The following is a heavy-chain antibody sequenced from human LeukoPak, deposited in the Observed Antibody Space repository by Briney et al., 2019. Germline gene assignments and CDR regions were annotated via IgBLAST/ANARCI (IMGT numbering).Heavy chain of an antibody. D-gene: IGHD2-2*01. CDR2: IKEDGSEK. CDR3: ANIVVVPAALDY. J-gene: IGHJ4*02. CDR1: GFSFSNYW. V-gene: IGHV3-7*03. Sequence: GGSLRLSCVASGFSFSNYWMDWVRQAPGKGLEWVANIKEDGSEKYYVDSVKGRFTISRDNSKNTLYLQMNSLRAEDTAVYYCANIVVVPAALDYWGQGTLVTVSS.